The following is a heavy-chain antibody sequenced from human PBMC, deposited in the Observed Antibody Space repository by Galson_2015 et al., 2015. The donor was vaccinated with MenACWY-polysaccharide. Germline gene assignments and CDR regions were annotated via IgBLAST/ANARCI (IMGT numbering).Heavy chain of an antibody. CDR2: IDPSGGST. CDR1: GYTFNNYY. CDR3: ARGDLIFGFVATRFDP. D-gene: IGHD3/OR15-3a*01. V-gene: IGHV1-46*02. Sequence: SVKVSCKASGYTFNNYYMHWVRQAPGQGLEWMAIIDPSGGSTTYAQEFQGRVSMSRDTSTSTVYMELSRLSSDDTAVYYCARGDLIFGFVATRFDPWGQVTLVTVSS. J-gene: IGHJ5*02.